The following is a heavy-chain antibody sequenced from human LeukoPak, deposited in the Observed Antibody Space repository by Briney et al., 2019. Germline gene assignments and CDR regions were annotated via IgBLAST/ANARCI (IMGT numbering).Heavy chain of an antibody. J-gene: IGHJ6*02. Sequence: GASVKVSCKASGYTFTSYDINWVRQATGQGLEWMGWMNPNSGNTGYAQKFQGRVTMTRNTSISTAYMELSSLRSEDTAVYYCAILSGYCSSTSCYVYYYGMDVWGQGTTVTVSS. V-gene: IGHV1-8*01. D-gene: IGHD2-2*01. CDR1: GYTFTSYD. CDR3: AILSGYCSSTSCYVYYYGMDV. CDR2: MNPNSGNT.